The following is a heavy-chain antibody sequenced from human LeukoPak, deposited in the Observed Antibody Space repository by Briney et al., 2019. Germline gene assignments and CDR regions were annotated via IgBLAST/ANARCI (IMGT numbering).Heavy chain of an antibody. CDR3: ARTPRGYSGQGQNWFDP. D-gene: IGHD5-12*01. V-gene: IGHV4-34*01. Sequence: PSETLSLTCAVYGGSFSGYYWSWIRQPPGKGLEWIGEINHSGSTNYNPSLKSRVTISVDTSKNQFSLKLSSVTAAGTAVYYCARTPRGYSGQGQNWFDPWGQGTLVTVSS. CDR1: GGSFSGYY. J-gene: IGHJ5*02. CDR2: INHSGST.